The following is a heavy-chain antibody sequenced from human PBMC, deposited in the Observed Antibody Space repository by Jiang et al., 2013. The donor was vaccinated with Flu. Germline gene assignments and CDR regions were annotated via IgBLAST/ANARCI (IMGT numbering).Heavy chain of an antibody. CDR3: ATNGVGDQTGFDH. V-gene: IGHV1-2*02. D-gene: IGHD1-26*01. Sequence: GAEVKKPGASVKVSCKTSGYTFADYYIHWVRQAPGQGLEWMGWINPNTGGTNYAQKFRDRVTMTRDTSITTVYMELSRLTSDDTAVYFCATNGVGDQTGFDHWGQGTPVTVSS. CDR1: GYTFADYY. CDR2: INPNTGGT. J-gene: IGHJ4*02.